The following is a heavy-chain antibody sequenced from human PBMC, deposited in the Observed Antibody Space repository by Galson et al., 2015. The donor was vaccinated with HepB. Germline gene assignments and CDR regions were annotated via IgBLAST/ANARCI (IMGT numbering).Heavy chain of an antibody. J-gene: IGHJ6*02. V-gene: IGHV3-30*18. CDR2: ISYDGSNR. CDR1: GFTFSSYG. D-gene: IGHD3-10*01. Sequence: SLRLSCAASGFTFSSYGMHWVRQAPGKGLEWVAVISYDGSNRYYADSVKSRFTISRDKFENTVYLQMNSLRAEDTAVYYCAKDGGSGNYWPDYYYYGMAVWGQGTTVTVSS. CDR3: AKDGGSGNYWPDYYYYGMAV.